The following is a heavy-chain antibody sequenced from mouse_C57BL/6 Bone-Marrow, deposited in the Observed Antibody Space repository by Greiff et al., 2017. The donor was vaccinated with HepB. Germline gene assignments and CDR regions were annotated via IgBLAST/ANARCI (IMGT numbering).Heavy chain of an antibody. CDR1: GFTFSSYA. CDR2: ISDGGST. Sequence: EVKLVESGGGLVKPGGSLKLSCAASGFTFSSYAMSWVRQTPEKRLEWVATISDGGSTYYPDTMERRFIISRDNTKKTLYLQMSSLRSEDTALYYCARHSNPYFDVWGTGTTVTVSS. J-gene: IGHJ1*03. CDR3: ARHSNPYFDV. V-gene: IGHV5-9-2*01. D-gene: IGHD2-5*01.